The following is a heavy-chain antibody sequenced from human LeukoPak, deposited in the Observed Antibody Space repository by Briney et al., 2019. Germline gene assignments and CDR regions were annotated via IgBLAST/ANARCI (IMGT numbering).Heavy chain of an antibody. V-gene: IGHV4-61*01. CDR3: ARTPYYYDSSGYAHVTEFDY. J-gene: IGHJ4*02. D-gene: IGHD3-22*01. CDR1: GGSISSGSYY. CDR2: IYYSGST. Sequence: SETLSLTCTVSGGSISSGSYYWSWIRQPPGKGLEWIGYIYYSGSTNYNPSLKSRVTISVDTSKNQFSLKLSSVTAADTAVYYCARTPYYYDSSGYAHVTEFDYWGQGTLVTVSS.